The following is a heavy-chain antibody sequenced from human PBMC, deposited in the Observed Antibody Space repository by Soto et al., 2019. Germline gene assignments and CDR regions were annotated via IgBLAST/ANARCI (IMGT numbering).Heavy chain of an antibody. Sequence: QITLKESGPTLVKPTQTLTLTCTFSGFSLSTSGVGVGWIRQPPGKALEWLALIYWDDDKRYSPSLKSRLTLPKDTSKNQVVLTMANMDPVDTAPYYFADSERGGYSSSRHGEYYYYGMDVWGQGTTVTVSS. J-gene: IGHJ6*02. CDR2: IYWDDDK. D-gene: IGHD6-13*01. CDR3: ADSERGGYSSSRHGEYYYYGMDV. CDR1: GFSLSTSGVG. V-gene: IGHV2-5*02.